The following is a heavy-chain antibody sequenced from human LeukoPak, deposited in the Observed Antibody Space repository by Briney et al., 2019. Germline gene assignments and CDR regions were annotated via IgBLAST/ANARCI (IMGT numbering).Heavy chain of an antibody. J-gene: IGHJ4*02. V-gene: IGHV1-18*01. CDR3: ARGDSGYDFPPFDY. Sequence: ASVKVSCKASGYTFTRYGIIWVRQAPGQGLEWMGWISANNGNTNYAQKLQGRVTMTTDTSTSTAYMELRSLRSDDTAVYYCARGDSGYDFPPFDYWGQGTLVTVSS. CDR1: GYTFTRYG. CDR2: ISANNGNT. D-gene: IGHD5-12*01.